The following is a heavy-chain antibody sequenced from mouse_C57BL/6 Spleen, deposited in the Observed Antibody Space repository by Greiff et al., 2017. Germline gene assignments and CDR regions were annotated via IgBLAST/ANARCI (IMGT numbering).Heavy chain of an antibody. CDR1: GFNIKNTY. CDR3: ARWDTTVVEGWYFDV. V-gene: IGHV14-3*01. D-gene: IGHD1-1*01. J-gene: IGHJ1*03. CDR2: IDPANGNT. Sequence: DVQLVESVAELVRPGASVKLSCTASGFNIKNTYMHWVKQRPEQGLEWIGRIDPANGNTKYAPKFQGKATITADTSSNTAYLQLSSLTSEDTAIYYCARWDTTVVEGWYFDVWGTGTTVTVSS.